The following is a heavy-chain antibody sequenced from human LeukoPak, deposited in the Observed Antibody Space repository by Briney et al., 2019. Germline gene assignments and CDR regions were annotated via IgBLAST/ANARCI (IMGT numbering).Heavy chain of an antibody. Sequence: ASVKVSCKASGDTFTTCDVNWVRQATGQGLEWMGWLNPNSGNTGYVQKFQGRVTMTMNTSISTAYMELTSLTSEDTAVYYCARSTMGARRKYDYWGQGTLVTVSS. CDR2: LNPNSGNT. CDR1: GDTFTTCD. V-gene: IGHV1-8*01. CDR3: ARSTMGARRKYDY. J-gene: IGHJ4*02. D-gene: IGHD1-26*01.